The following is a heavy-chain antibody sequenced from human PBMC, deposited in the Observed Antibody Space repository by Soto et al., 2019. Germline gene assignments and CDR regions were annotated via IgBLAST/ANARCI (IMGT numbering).Heavy chain of an antibody. V-gene: IGHV1-24*01. CDR3: ATVGYCSSPSCHYYFEC. D-gene: IGHD2-2*03. CDR2: FDPEDGET. J-gene: IGHJ4*02. CDR1: GYTLTELS. Sequence: ASVKVSCKVSGYTLTELSMHWVRQAPGKGLEWMGGFDPEDGETIYAQKFQGRVTMTEDTSTDTAYTELSSVRSEDTAAYYWATVGYCSSPSCHYYFECWGQGPLVTVSS.